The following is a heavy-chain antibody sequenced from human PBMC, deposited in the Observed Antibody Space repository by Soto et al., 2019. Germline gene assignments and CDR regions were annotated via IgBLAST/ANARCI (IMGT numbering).Heavy chain of an antibody. J-gene: IGHJ3*02. CDR3: ARGADSGYDSDAFDI. D-gene: IGHD5-12*01. CDR2: MNPNSGNT. Sequence: GASVKASCKASGFTFTSYDIYWVRQATGQGLEWMGWMNPNSGNTGYAQKFQGRVTMTRNTSISTAYMELSSLRSEDTAAYYCARGADSGYDSDAFDIWGQGTMVTVSS. V-gene: IGHV1-8*01. CDR1: GFTFTSYD.